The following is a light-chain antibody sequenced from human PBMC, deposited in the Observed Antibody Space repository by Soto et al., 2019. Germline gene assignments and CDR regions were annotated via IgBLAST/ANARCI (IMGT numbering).Light chain of an antibody. CDR3: QQYCNSPLT. CDR1: QSVRSDY. J-gene: IGKJ4*01. Sequence: EIVLTQSPDTLSLSPGQRATLSCRASQSVRSDYFAWYQQKPGQAPRVIIFGVSTRATGVPDRFSGSGSGTDFTLTISRLEPEDFALYYCQQYCNSPLTFGVGTKVEIK. CDR2: GVS. V-gene: IGKV3-20*01.